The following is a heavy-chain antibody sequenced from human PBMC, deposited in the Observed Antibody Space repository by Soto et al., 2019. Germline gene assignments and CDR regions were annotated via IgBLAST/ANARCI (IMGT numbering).Heavy chain of an antibody. CDR3: ARMVGGSTDY. Sequence: GASVKVYCKASGYTLTNYPMNWVRQAPGQGLEWMGWINTSTANPTYAQGFRGRFVFSLDTSVSTSYLQICSLKAEDTDVYWCARMVGGSTDYWGQGILVNVSS. J-gene: IGHJ4*02. CDR2: INTSTANP. V-gene: IGHV7-4-1*01. D-gene: IGHD1-26*01. CDR1: GYTLTNYP.